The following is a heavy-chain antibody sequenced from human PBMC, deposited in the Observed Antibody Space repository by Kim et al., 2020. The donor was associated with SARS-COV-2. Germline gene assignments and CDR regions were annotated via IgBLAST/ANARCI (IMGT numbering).Heavy chain of an antibody. V-gene: IGHV4-39*07. CDR1: GGSISSSSYY. J-gene: IGHJ2*01. CDR2: IYYSGST. CDR3: ARDLRVTMVRGERAYWYFDL. Sequence: SETLSLTCTVSGGSISSSSYYWGWIRQPPGKGLEWIGSIYYSGSTYYNPSLKSRVTISVDTSKNQFSLKLSSVTAADTAVYYCARDLRVTMVRGERAYWYFDLWGRGTLVTVSS. D-gene: IGHD3-10*01.